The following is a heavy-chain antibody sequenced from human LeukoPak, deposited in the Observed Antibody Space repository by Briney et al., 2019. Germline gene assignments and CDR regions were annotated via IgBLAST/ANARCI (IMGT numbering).Heavy chain of an antibody. D-gene: IGHD6-13*01. CDR1: GYTFTSYD. V-gene: IGHV1-8*01. Sequence: ASVKVSCKASGYTFTSYDINWVRQATGQGLEWMGWMNPNSGNTGYAQKFQGRVTMTRNTSISTAYMELSSLRSEDTAVYYCARGRLSRIALYYYDYMDVWGKGTTVTISS. CDR2: MNPNSGNT. CDR3: ARGRLSRIALYYYDYMDV. J-gene: IGHJ6*03.